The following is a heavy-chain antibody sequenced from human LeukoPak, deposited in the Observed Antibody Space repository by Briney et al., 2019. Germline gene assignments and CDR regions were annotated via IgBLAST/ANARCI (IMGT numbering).Heavy chain of an antibody. J-gene: IGHJ6*03. V-gene: IGHV3-48*03. CDR2: ISSSSSTI. Sequence: GGSLRLSCAASGFTFSSYEMNWVRQAPGKGLEWVSYISSSSSTIYYADSVKGRFTISRDNAKNSLYLQMNSLRAEDTAVYYCARTRVVPAAPGQNYYYYYYMDVWGKGTTVTVSS. CDR1: GFTFSSYE. CDR3: ARTRVVPAAPGQNYYYYYYMDV. D-gene: IGHD2-2*01.